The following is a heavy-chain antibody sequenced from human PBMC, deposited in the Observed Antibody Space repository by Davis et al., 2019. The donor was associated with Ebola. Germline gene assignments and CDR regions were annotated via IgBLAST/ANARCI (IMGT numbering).Heavy chain of an antibody. CDR3: ASRDLYGDYVDP. D-gene: IGHD4-17*01. CDR2: INPNSGGT. CDR1: GYTFTDYY. J-gene: IGHJ5*02. Sequence: ASVKVSCKASGYTFTDYYIHWVRQAPGQGLEWMGWINPNSGGTNYAQKFQGRVTMTRDTSTSTVYMELSSLRSEDTAVYYCASRDLYGDYVDPWGQGTLVTVSS. V-gene: IGHV1-2*02.